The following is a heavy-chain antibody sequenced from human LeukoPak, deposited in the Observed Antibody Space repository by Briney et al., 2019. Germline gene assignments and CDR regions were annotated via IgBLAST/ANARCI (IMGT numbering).Heavy chain of an antibody. Sequence: ASVKVACKASGYTFTGYYMHWVRQAPGQGLEWMGWINPNSGGTNYAQKFQGRVTMTRDTSISTAYMELSRLRSDDTAVYYCASHRPDYDILTGYWDPYYYYYYMDVWGKGTTVTVSS. CDR1: GYTFTGYY. CDR2: INPNSGGT. V-gene: IGHV1-2*02. CDR3: ASHRPDYDILTGYWDPYYYYYYMDV. J-gene: IGHJ6*03. D-gene: IGHD3-9*01.